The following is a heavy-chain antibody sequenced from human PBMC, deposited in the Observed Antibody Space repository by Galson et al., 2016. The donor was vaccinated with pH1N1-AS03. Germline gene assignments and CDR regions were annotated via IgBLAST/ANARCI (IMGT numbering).Heavy chain of an antibody. V-gene: IGHV4-39*01. CDR2: VSFSGTT. D-gene: IGHD1-14*01. CDR1: GGSINISPYN. Sequence: SETLSLTCSVSGGSINISPYNWGWIRQSPGKGLEWLGSVSFSGTTYYNPSLKSRVSPSMDTSENQISLTLSSVTATDTAVYYCARQAEGRMLTLRHRYFDFWGRGIRVTVSS. J-gene: IGHJ2*01. CDR3: ARQAEGRMLTLRHRYFDF.